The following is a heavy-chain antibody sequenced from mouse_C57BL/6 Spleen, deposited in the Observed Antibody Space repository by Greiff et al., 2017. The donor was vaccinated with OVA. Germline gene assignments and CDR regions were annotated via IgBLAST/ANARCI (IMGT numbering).Heavy chain of an antibody. V-gene: IGHV5-12*01. CDR2: ISNGGGNT. J-gene: IGHJ4*01. CDR3: ARHDAMDY. Sequence: EVMLVESGGGLVQPGGSLKLSCAASGFTFSDYYMYWVRQTPEKRLEWVAYISNGGGNTYYPDTVKGRFTISRDNAKNTLYLQMSRLKSEDTAMYYCARHDAMDYWGQGTSVTVSS. CDR1: GFTFSDYY.